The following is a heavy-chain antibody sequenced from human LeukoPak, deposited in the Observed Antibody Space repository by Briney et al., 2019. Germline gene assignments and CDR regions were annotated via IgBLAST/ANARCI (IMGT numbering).Heavy chain of an antibody. D-gene: IGHD6-19*01. CDR2: INHSGST. V-gene: IGHV4-34*01. Sequence: PSETLSLTCAVYGGSFSGYYWSWIRQPPGKGLEWIGEINHSGSTNYNPSLKGRVTISVDTSKNQFSLKLSSVTAADTAVYYCARRAAVAGIWYFDLWGRGTLVTVSS. CDR1: GGSFSGYY. J-gene: IGHJ2*01. CDR3: ARRAAVAGIWYFDL.